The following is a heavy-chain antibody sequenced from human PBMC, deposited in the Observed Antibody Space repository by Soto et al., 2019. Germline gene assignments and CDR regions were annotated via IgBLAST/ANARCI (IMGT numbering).Heavy chain of an antibody. CDR2: IYSGGST. V-gene: IGHV4-4*07. Sequence: QVQLQESGPGLVKPSETLSLTCTVSGGSINTYYWSWIRQPAGKGLEWIGRIYSGGSTNYNPSLKSRVTMSVDTSKNQVSLKLTSVAAADTAVYYCAQQIGGSPSGYWGQGTLVTVSS. CDR3: AQQIGGSPSGY. CDR1: GGSINTYY. D-gene: IGHD6-13*01. J-gene: IGHJ4*02.